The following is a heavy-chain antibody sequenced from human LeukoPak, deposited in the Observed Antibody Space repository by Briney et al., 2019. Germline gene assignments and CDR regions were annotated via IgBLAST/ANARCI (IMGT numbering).Heavy chain of an antibody. J-gene: IGHJ6*03. CDR3: ARDSPYYYASGSATYYMDV. V-gene: IGHV4-4*07. CDR1: GGSISSYY. CDR2: ISTSGST. D-gene: IGHD3-10*01. Sequence: SETLSLTCTVSGGSISSYYWSWIRQPAGKGLESIGHISTSGSTNYNPSLKSRVTISVDTSKNQFSLKLSSVTAADTAVYYCARDSPYYYASGSATYYMDVWGKGTTVTISS.